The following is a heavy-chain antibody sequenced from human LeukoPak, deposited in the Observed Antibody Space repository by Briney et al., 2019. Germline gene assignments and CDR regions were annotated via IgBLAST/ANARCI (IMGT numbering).Heavy chain of an antibody. V-gene: IGHV4-59*01. J-gene: IGHJ6*03. CDR2: IYYSGST. Sequence: SETLSLTCTVSGGSISSYYWSWIRQPPGKGLEWIGYIYYSGSTNYNPSLKSRVTISVDTSKNQFSLKLSSVTAADTAVYYCARGLRGSGSCNYYYMDVWGKGTTVTVSS. D-gene: IGHD3-10*01. CDR1: GGSISSYY. CDR3: ARGLRGSGSCNYYYMDV.